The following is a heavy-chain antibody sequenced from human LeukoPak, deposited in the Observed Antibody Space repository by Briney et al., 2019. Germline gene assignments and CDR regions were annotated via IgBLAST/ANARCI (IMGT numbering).Heavy chain of an antibody. J-gene: IGHJ4*02. D-gene: IGHD2-2*01. Sequence: GASVKVSRKASGYTFTSYGISWVRQAPGQGLEWMGRINPNSGDTNNAQKFQGRVTMTRDTSISTAYMDLSRLTSDDTAVYYCARDYCSSTSCLFDYWGQGTLVTVSS. CDR1: GYTFTSYG. CDR3: ARDYCSSTSCLFDY. CDR2: INPNSGDT. V-gene: IGHV1-2*06.